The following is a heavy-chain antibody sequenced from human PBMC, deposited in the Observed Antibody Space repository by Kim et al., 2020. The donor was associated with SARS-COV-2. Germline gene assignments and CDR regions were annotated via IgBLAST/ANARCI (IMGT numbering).Heavy chain of an antibody. J-gene: IGHJ5*02. D-gene: IGHD6-19*01. Sequence: GYAQKFQGRVTMTRNTSISTAYMELSSLRSEDTAVYYCARGGPMGSGWAWGQGTLVTVSS. V-gene: IGHV1-8*01. CDR3: ARGGPMGSGWA.